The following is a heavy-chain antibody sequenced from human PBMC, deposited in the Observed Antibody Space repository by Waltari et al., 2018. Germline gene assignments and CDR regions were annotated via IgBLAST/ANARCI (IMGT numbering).Heavy chain of an antibody. J-gene: IGHJ6*03. CDR2: MNPNSGNT. V-gene: IGHV1-8*01. CDR3: ARGKIRVVVPAAIVWYYMDV. CDR1: GYTFTSYD. Sequence: VSCKASGYTFTSYDINWVRQATGHGLEWMGWMNPNSGNTGYAQKFQGRVTMTRNTSISTAYMELSSLRSEDTAVYYCARGKIRVVVPAAIVWYYMDVWGKGTTVTVSS. D-gene: IGHD2-2*01.